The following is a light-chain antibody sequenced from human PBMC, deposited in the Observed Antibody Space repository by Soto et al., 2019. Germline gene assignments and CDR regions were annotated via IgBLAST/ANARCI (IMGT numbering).Light chain of an antibody. V-gene: IGKV1-39*01. Sequence: DIALTQSPSSLSASAGERVTITCRASQSISSYLNWYQQKPGQAPKLLIYDASNLDTGIPSRFSGSGSGTDFTLTISSLQPEDFAVYYCQQRSNSPITFGQGTRLEIK. CDR3: QQRSNSPIT. CDR1: QSISSY. J-gene: IGKJ5*01. CDR2: DAS.